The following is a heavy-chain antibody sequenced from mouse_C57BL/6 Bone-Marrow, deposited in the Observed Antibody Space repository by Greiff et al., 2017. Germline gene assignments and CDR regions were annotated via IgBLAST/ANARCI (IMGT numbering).Heavy chain of an antibody. Sequence: VQLQQSGPELVKPGASVKISCKASGYTFTDYYMNWVKQSHGKSLEWIGDINPNNGGTIYNQKFKGKATLTVDKSSSTAYMELRSLTSEDSAVYYCASLLYAYWGQGTLVTVSA. CDR1: GYTFTDYY. D-gene: IGHD2-12*01. CDR3: ASLLYAY. CDR2: INPNNGGT. J-gene: IGHJ3*01. V-gene: IGHV1-26*01.